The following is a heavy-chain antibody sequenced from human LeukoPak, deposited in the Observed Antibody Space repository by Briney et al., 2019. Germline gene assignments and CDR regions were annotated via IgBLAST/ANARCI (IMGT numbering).Heavy chain of an antibody. V-gene: IGHV5-51*01. D-gene: IGHD3-10*01. CDR3: ARHTGRPQAGWFDP. J-gene: IGHJ5*02. CDR1: GNTFGTYL. CDR2: IFPRTSQV. Sequence: PGEALKISCKDVGNTFGTYLVGWVRQMPGKGLEYMGIIFPRTSQVRYGPAFQGQVTISADKSLSTAYLQWTGLKASDTAMYYCARHTGRPQAGWFDPWGQGTLVTVSA.